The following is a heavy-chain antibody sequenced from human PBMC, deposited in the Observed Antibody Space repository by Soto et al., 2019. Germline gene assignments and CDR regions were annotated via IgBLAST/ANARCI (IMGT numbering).Heavy chain of an antibody. D-gene: IGHD3-3*01. J-gene: IGHJ4*02. V-gene: IGHV4-31*03. CDR2: IYYSGST. CDR3: ARIRGGTYYDFWSGYSGRYFDY. CDR1: GGSISSGGYY. Sequence: QVQLQESGPGLVKPSQTLSLTCTVSGGSISSGGYYWSWIRQHPGKGLEWIGYIYYSGSTYYNPSLKSRVTISVDTSKNQFSLKMSSVTAADTAVYYCARIRGGTYYDFWSGYSGRYFDYWGQGTLVTVSS.